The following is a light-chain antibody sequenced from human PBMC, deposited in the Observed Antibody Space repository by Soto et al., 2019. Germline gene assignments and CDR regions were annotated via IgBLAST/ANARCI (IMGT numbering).Light chain of an antibody. CDR3: PQYNKWPRT. CDR1: QSVASN. CDR2: GAS. Sequence: EVVMTQSPVTLSLSPGDSATISCRASQSVASNLAWFQQKPGQAPRLLIYGASATATGIPSRFSGSGSVTESTLTISILQSEDFAIYNCPQYNKWPRTFGQGTKVEIK. V-gene: IGKV3-15*01. J-gene: IGKJ1*01.